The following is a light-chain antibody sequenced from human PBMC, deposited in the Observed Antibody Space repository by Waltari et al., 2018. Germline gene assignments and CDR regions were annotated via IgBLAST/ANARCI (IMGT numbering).Light chain of an antibody. V-gene: IGKV4-1*01. CDR1: QSALLTSNNKNY. J-gene: IGKJ4*01. CDR3: QQFYHSPPT. CDR2: WAS. Sequence: DCEMTQSPDSLAVSLGERDTIKCKSSQSALLTSNNKNYLAWYQQKPGQPPKLLIYWASTRESGVPDRFSGSGSGTDFSLTISSLQAEDVAVYYCQQFYHSPPTFGGGTKVEIK.